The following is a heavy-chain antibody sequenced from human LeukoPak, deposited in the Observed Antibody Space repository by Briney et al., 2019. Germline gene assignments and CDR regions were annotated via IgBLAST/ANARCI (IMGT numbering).Heavy chain of an antibody. CDR2: IYYSGST. D-gene: IGHD1-14*01. Sequence: PSGTLSLTCTVAGGSISSYYWSWIRQPPGKGLEWLGYIYYSGSTNYNPSLEGRVTIPVDTSKNQFSLKLSSVTAADTAVYYCARSEFFNWFDPWGEGTLVTVSS. CDR1: GGSISSYY. J-gene: IGHJ5*02. CDR3: ARSEFFNWFDP. V-gene: IGHV4-59*01.